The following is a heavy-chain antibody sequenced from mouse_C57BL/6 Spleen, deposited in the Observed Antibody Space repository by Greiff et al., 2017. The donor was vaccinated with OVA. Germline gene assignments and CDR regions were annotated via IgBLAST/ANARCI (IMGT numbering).Heavy chain of an antibody. J-gene: IGHJ4*01. Sequence: EVQVVESGGGLVKPGGSLKLSCAASGFTFSSYAMSWVRQTPEKRLEWVATISDGGSYTYYPDNVKGRFTISRDNAKNNLYLQMSHLKSEDTAMYYCAREGYYGGAMDYWGQGTSVTVSS. D-gene: IGHD1-1*01. V-gene: IGHV5-4*01. CDR2: ISDGGSYT. CDR1: GFTFSSYA. CDR3: AREGYYGGAMDY.